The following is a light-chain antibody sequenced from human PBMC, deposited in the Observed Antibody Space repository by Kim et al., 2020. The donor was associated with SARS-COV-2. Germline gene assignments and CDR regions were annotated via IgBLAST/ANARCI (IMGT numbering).Light chain of an antibody. V-gene: IGKV1-39*01. J-gene: IGKJ2*01. CDR1: ESISKY. Sequence: DIQLTQSPSSLSASLGDRVTITCRASESISKYLNWYQQKPGKAPKVLIYATSTLRSGVPSRFSGSRSGTDFILTITNLQPEDFGTYYCQQAYSNTPYTFGQGTKLEIK. CDR3: QQAYSNTPYT. CDR2: ATS.